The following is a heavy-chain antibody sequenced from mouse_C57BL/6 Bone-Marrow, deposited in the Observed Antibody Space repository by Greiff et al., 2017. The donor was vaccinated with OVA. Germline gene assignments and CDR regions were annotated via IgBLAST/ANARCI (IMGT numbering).Heavy chain of an antibody. V-gene: IGHV5-12*01. CDR3: ARHHSNYPFAY. D-gene: IGHD2-5*01. J-gene: IGHJ3*01. CDR2: ISNGGGST. Sequence: EVMLVESGGGLVQPGGSLKLSCAASGFTFSDYYMYWVRQTPEKRLEWVAYISNGGGSTYYPDTVKGRFTLSRDNAKNTLYLQMSRLKSEDTAMYYCARHHSNYPFAYWGQGTLVTVSA. CDR1: GFTFSDYY.